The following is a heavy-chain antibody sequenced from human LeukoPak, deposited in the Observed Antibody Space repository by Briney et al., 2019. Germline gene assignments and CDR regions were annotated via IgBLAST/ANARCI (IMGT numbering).Heavy chain of an antibody. D-gene: IGHD6-13*01. Sequence: ASVKVSCKASGYTFTSYDINWVRQATGQGLEWMGWMNPNSGNTNYAQKFQGRVTMTTDTSTNTAYMELRSLGSDDTAVYYCARDVAFYGSSWHNWFDPWGQGTLVTVSS. J-gene: IGHJ5*02. CDR1: GYTFTSYD. V-gene: IGHV1-8*01. CDR3: ARDVAFYGSSWHNWFDP. CDR2: MNPNSGNT.